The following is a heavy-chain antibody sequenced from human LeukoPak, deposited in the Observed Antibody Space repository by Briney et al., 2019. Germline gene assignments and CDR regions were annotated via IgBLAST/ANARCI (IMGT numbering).Heavy chain of an antibody. V-gene: IGHV3-30*04. D-gene: IGHD1-26*01. CDR1: GFTFSSYA. CDR2: MSYDGSNK. Sequence: PGGSLRLSCAASGFTFSSYAMHWVRQAPGKGLEWVAVMSYDGSNKYYADSVKARFTISRDNSKNTVYLQMNSLRAEDTAVYYCAKESGLSGNHYRAFDYWGQGALVTVSS. J-gene: IGHJ4*02. CDR3: AKESGLSGNHYRAFDY.